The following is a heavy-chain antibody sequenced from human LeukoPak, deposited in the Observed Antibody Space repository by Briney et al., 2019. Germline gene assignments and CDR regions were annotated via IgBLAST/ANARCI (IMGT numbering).Heavy chain of an antibody. J-gene: IGHJ6*04. Sequence: ASVKVSCKASGGTFSSYAISWVRQAPGQGLEWMGGIIPTFGTANYAQKFQGRVTITADESTSTAYMELSSLRSEDTAVYYCARVRVAGFNYYYGMDVWGKGTTVTVSS. CDR2: IIPTFGTA. V-gene: IGHV1-69*13. CDR3: ARVRVAGFNYYYGMDV. CDR1: GGTFSSYA. D-gene: IGHD6-19*01.